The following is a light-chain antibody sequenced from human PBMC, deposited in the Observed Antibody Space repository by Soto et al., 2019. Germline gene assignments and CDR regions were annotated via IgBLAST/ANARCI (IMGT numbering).Light chain of an antibody. J-gene: IGKJ5*01. CDR2: GAS. CDR1: QSVSSSY. V-gene: IGKV3-20*01. CDR3: KQYRRAPSIT. Sequence: SPGTLSLSPGERATLSCKASQSVSSSYLAWYQQKPGQAPRLFIYGASSRATGIPDRFSGSGSGIDFTLTISRLEPEDFAVYYCKQYRRAPSITFGQGTRLEIK.